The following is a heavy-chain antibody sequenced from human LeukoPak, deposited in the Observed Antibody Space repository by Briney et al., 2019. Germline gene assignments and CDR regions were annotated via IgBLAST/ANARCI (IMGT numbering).Heavy chain of an antibody. CDR1: GFPFSSYG. J-gene: IGHJ4*02. CDR3: AKDRGDYLDTNGYYNYFDQ. Sequence: GGSLRLSCEASGFPFSSYGMSWVRQAPGKGLEWVSGISGSDVYTYYEDSVKGRFTISRDNSKNTLYLQMNSLRAEDTAVYYCAKDRGDYLDTNGYYNYFDQWGQGALVTVSS. CDR2: ISGSDVYT. D-gene: IGHD3-22*01. V-gene: IGHV3-23*01.